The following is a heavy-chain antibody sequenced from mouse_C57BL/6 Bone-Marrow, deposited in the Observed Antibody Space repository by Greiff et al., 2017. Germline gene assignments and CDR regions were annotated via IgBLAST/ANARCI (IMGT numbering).Heavy chain of an antibody. V-gene: IGHV3-1*01. Sequence: VQLKESGPGMVKPSQSLSLTCTVTGYSITSGYDWHWLRHFPGNKLEWMGYISYSGSTNYNPSLKSRISITHDTSKNHFFLKLNSVTTEDTATYYSARFGNHGGFAYWGQGTLVTVSA. CDR2: ISYSGST. CDR3: ARFGNHGGFAY. J-gene: IGHJ3*01. CDR1: GYSITSGYD. D-gene: IGHD2-1*01.